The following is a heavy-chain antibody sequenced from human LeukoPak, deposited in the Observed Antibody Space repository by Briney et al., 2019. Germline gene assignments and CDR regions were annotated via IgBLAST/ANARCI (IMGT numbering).Heavy chain of an antibody. D-gene: IGHD5-24*01. CDR3: LRGDRRNY. Sequence: TGGSLRLSCEASGFTFNTYSMNWARQAPGKGLEWVSSIDSSGGYMFYADSVKGRFIISRDNAKDSLYLQMNSLRVEDTAVYYCLRGDRRNYWGQGTLVTVSS. J-gene: IGHJ4*02. CDR2: IDSSGGYM. V-gene: IGHV3-21*06. CDR1: GFTFNTYS.